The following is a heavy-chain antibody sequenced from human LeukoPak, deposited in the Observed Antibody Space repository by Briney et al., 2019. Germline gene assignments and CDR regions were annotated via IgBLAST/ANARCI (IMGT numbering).Heavy chain of an antibody. D-gene: IGHD4-17*01. Sequence: ASVKVSCKASGYTFTGYYMHWVRQAPGQGLEWMGWINPNSGGTNYAQKFQGRVTMTRDTSISTAYMELSRLRSDDTAVYYCVLGMLADCGDHKHYWGQGTLVTVSS. CDR1: GYTFTGYY. CDR3: VLGMLADCGDHKHY. CDR2: INPNSGGT. V-gene: IGHV1-2*02. J-gene: IGHJ4*02.